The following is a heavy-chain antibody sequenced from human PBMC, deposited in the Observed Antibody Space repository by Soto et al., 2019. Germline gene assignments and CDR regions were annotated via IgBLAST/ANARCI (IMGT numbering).Heavy chain of an antibody. V-gene: IGHV4-39*01. J-gene: IGHJ5*02. CDR2: IYYSGTT. CDR1: GGCFTNTTYF. Sequence: XETLSLTCGVSGGCFTNTTYFWGWIRQPPGKGPEWIGSIYYSGTTYSNPSLKSRLTMSIDTSKNQFSLKLSSVTAADTAVYYCVRHRYAGYSYGLYWFDHWGQGALVTVSS. D-gene: IGHD5-18*01. CDR3: VRHRYAGYSYGLYWFDH.